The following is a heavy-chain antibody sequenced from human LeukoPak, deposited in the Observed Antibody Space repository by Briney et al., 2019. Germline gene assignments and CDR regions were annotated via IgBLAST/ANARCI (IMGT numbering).Heavy chain of an antibody. D-gene: IGHD5-18*01. J-gene: IGHJ4*02. CDR2: ISYDGSNK. CDR1: GFTFSSYA. CDR3: ARVVQAWIQLSGPGDY. Sequence: GRSLRLSCAASGFTFSSYAMHWVRQAPGKGLEWVAVISYDGSNKYYADSVKGRFTISRDNSKNTLYLQMNSLRAEDTAVYYCARVVQAWIQLSGPGDYWGQGTLVTVSS. V-gene: IGHV3-30*04.